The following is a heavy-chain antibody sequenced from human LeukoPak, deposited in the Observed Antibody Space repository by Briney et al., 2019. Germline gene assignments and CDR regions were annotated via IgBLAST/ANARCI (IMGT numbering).Heavy chain of an antibody. V-gene: IGHV4-30-2*01. J-gene: IGHJ1*01. D-gene: IGHD3-10*01. Sequence: SETLSLTCAVSGGSISSGGYSWSWIRQPPGKGLEWIGEINHSGSTNYNPSLKSRVTISVDTSKNQFSLKLSSVTAADTAVYYCAREGSWIRTDSMVRGVPQYFQHWGQGTLVTVSS. CDR1: GGSISSGGYS. CDR2: INHSGST. CDR3: AREGSWIRTDSMVRGVPQYFQH.